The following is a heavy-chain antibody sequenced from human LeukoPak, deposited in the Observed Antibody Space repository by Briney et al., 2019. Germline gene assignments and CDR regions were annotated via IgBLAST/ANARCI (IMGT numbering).Heavy chain of an antibody. CDR3: ARAATSGIAVAGQFDY. V-gene: IGHV2-70*01. Sequence: SGPTLVNPTQTLTLTCTFSGFSLSTSGMCVSWIRQPPGKALEWLALIDWDDDKYYSTSLKTRLTISKDTSKNQVVLTMTNMDPVDTATYYCARAATSGIAVAGQFDYWGQGTLVTVSS. CDR2: IDWDDDK. D-gene: IGHD6-19*01. J-gene: IGHJ4*02. CDR1: GFSLSTSGMC.